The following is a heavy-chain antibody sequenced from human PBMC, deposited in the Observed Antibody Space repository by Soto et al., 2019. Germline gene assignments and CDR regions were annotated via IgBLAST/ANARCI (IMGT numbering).Heavy chain of an antibody. D-gene: IGHD6-19*01. CDR3: ARDSSGCFPFDY. CDR1: GGSFSGYS. Sequence: QVQLQQWGAGLLKPSETLSLTCAVYGGSFSGYSWSWIRQPPGKGLEWIGEINHSGSTNYNPSLKSRVTISVDTSTYKLSRKLSSVTAADKAVYYCARDSSGCFPFDYWGQGTLVTVSS. CDR2: INHSGST. V-gene: IGHV4-34*01. J-gene: IGHJ4*02.